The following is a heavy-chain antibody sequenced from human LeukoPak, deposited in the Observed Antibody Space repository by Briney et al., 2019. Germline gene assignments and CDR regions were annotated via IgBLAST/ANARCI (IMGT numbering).Heavy chain of an antibody. CDR3: ARQYYDSSGYYPFDY. Sequence: SETLSLTCTVSGGSISSSSYYWGWIRQPPGKGLEWIGSNYCSGSTYYNPSLKSRVTISVDTSKNQFSLKLSSVTAADTAVYYCARQYYDSSGYYPFDYWGQGTLVTVSS. CDR1: GGSISSSSYY. J-gene: IGHJ4*02. V-gene: IGHV4-39*01. CDR2: NYCSGST. D-gene: IGHD3-22*01.